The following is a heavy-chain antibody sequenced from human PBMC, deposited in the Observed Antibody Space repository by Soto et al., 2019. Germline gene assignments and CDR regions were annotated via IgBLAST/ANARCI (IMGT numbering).Heavy chain of an antibody. D-gene: IGHD3-9*01. CDR1: GGSISSYY. Sequence: QVQLQESGPGLVKPSETLSLTCTVSGGSISSYYWSWIRQPPGKGLEWIGYIYYSGSTNYNPSLKSRVTISVDTSKNQFSLKLSSVTAADTAVYYWARLRYFDWLALDYWGQGTLVTVSS. V-gene: IGHV4-59*01. J-gene: IGHJ4*02. CDR2: IYYSGST. CDR3: ARLRYFDWLALDY.